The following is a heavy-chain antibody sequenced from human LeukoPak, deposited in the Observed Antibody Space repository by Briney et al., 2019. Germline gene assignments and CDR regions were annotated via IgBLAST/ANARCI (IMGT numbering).Heavy chain of an antibody. V-gene: IGHV1-46*01. CDR2: INPSGGTT. CDR3: AKENWVYNWKYDSSGSGINY. D-gene: IGHD3-22*01. J-gene: IGHJ4*02. CDR1: GYTFTSSY. Sequence: ASVKVSCKASGYTFTSSYIHWVRQAPGQGLEWMGIINPSGGTTIYAQKFQGRVTMTRDTSTSTVYMELSSLRSEDTAVYYCAKENWVYNWKYDSSGSGINYWGQGTRVTVSS.